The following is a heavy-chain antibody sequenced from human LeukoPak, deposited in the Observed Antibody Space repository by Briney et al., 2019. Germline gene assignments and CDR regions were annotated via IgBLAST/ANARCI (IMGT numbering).Heavy chain of an antibody. V-gene: IGHV4-39*01. Sequence: PSETLSLTCTVSGAAIKNSYYKWGWIRQPPGKGLEWIGSIYYSGSTYYNPSLKSRVTISVDTSKNQFSLKLSSVTAADTAVYYCARQSGWFDPWGQGTLVTVSS. CDR2: IYYSGST. J-gene: IGHJ5*02. CDR3: ARQSGWFDP. CDR1: GAAIKNSYYK. D-gene: IGHD3-10*01.